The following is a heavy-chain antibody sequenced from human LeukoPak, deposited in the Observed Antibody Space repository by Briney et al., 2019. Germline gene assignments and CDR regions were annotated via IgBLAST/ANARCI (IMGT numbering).Heavy chain of an antibody. CDR1: GYTFTSYY. Sequence: ASVRVSCKASGYTFTSYYMHWVRQAPGQGLEWMGIINPSGTSTSYAQKFQGRVTMTRDTSTSTVYMELSSLRSEDTAVYYCARSSTPMAADCWGQGTLVTVSS. CDR3: ARSSTPMAADC. D-gene: IGHD5-18*01. V-gene: IGHV1-46*01. CDR2: INPSGTST. J-gene: IGHJ4*02.